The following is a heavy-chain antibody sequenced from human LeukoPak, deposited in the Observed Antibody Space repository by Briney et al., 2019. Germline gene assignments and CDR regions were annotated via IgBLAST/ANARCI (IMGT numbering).Heavy chain of an antibody. Sequence: SGGSLRLSCAASGFTFSSYEMNWVRQAPGKGLEWVSYISSSGSTIYYADSVKGRFTISRDNARNSLYLQMNSLRAEDTAVYYCARELRTPYDILGRGNAFDIWGQGTMVTVSS. CDR1: GFTFSSYE. D-gene: IGHD3-9*01. J-gene: IGHJ3*02. V-gene: IGHV3-48*03. CDR3: ARELRTPYDILGRGNAFDI. CDR2: ISSSGSTI.